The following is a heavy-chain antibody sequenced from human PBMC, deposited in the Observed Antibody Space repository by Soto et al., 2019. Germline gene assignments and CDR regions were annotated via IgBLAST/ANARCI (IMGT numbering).Heavy chain of an antibody. V-gene: IGHV1-24*01. D-gene: IGHD1-1*01. CDR1: GHTLSELS. Sequence: QVQLVQSGAEVKKPGASVKVSCKVSGHTLSELSMHWVRQAPGKGLEWMGGFDPEDGETISAQKFQGRVTMTEDTSTDSIYTELSSLRSEDTAVYYCAAGGTRWLHSPFDYWGQGTLVTISS. CDR2: FDPEDGET. J-gene: IGHJ4*02. CDR3: AAGGTRWLHSPFDY.